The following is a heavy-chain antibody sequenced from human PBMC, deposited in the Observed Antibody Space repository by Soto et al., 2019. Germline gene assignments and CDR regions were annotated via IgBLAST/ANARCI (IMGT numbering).Heavy chain of an antibody. CDR3: AKSVFLEWYMGGWFDP. J-gene: IGHJ5*02. D-gene: IGHD3-3*01. CDR2: ISGSGGST. CDR1: GFTFSSYA. Sequence: EVQLLESGGGLVQPGGSLRLSCAASGFTFSSYAMSWVRQAPGKGLEWVSAISGSGGSTYYADSVKGRFTISRDNSKNTLYLQMNSLRAEDTAVYYCAKSVFLEWYMGGWFDPWGQGTLVTVSS. V-gene: IGHV3-23*01.